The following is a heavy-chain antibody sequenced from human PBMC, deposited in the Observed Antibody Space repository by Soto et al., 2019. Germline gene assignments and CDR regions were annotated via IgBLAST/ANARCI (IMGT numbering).Heavy chain of an antibody. Sequence: SETLSLTCAVSGDSVSNDNYYWSWIRQPPGKGLEWIGYIYYSGTTNYNSYLKSRLSLSVDMSKNQFSLKLASVTAADTAVYFCARSQRGRTAFTFDYWGQGXLVTVYS. J-gene: IGHJ4*02. D-gene: IGHD3-16*01. CDR3: ARSQRGRTAFTFDY. V-gene: IGHV4-61*01. CDR1: GDSVSNDNYY. CDR2: IYYSGTT.